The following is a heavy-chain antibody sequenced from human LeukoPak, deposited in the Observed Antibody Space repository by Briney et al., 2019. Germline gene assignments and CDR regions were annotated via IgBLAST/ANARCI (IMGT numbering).Heavy chain of an antibody. Sequence: PGGSLRLSCAASGFTFSSYSMNWVRQAPGKGLEWVSSISSSSKYIYYTDSMKGRFTISRDNAKNSLYLQMNSLRAEDTAVYYCARDSTNFDYWGQGTLVTVSS. J-gene: IGHJ4*02. V-gene: IGHV3-21*01. CDR1: GFTFSSYS. CDR2: ISSSSKYI. CDR3: ARDSTNFDY. D-gene: IGHD5-24*01.